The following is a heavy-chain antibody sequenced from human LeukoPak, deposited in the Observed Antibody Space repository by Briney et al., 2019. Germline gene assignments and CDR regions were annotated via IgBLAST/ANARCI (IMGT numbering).Heavy chain of an antibody. CDR3: ASEYSSSNWFDP. J-gene: IGHJ5*02. V-gene: IGHV4-59*12. CDR2: IYYSGST. CDR1: GGSISSYY. D-gene: IGHD6-6*01. Sequence: SETLSLTCTVSGGSISSYYWSWIRQPPGKGLEWIGYIYYSGSTNYNPSLKSRVTISVDKSKNQFSLKLSSVTAADTAVYYCASEYSSSNWFDPWGQGTLVTVSS.